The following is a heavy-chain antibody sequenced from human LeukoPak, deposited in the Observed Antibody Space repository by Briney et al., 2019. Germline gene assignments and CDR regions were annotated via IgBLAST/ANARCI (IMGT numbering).Heavy chain of an antibody. CDR1: GHTFTSYY. Sequence: GASVKVSCKASGHTFTSYYMHWVRQAPGQGLEWMGIINPSGGTTSYAQKFQGRVTRTRDTSTSTVYMELSSLRSEDTAVYYCARGSEAYNWNDVSAIGDCWGQGTLVTVSS. V-gene: IGHV1-46*01. CDR2: INPSGGTT. D-gene: IGHD1-20*01. CDR3: ARGSEAYNWNDVSAIGDC. J-gene: IGHJ4*02.